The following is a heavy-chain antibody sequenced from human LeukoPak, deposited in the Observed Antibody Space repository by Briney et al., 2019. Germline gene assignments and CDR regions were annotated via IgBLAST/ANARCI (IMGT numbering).Heavy chain of an antibody. V-gene: IGHV1-69*13. D-gene: IGHD5-24*01. CDR2: IIPIFGTA. CDR3: ARRILRRDGYNPHYYYYYMDV. J-gene: IGHJ6*03. Sequence: SVKVSCKASGGTFSSYAISWVRQAPGQGLEWMGGIIPIFGTANYAQKFQGRVTITADESTSTAYMELSSLRSEDTAVYYCARRILRRDGYNPHYYYYYMDVWGKGTTVTVSS. CDR1: GGTFSSYA.